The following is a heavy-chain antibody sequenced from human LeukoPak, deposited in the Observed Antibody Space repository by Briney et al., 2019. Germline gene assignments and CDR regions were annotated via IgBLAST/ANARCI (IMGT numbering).Heavy chain of an antibody. CDR3: ARAGRADGDYHYFDY. Sequence: GGSLGLSCAPSGVIFNNFAFHWVRQAPGKGLEWVAAVSYDGSNQYYADSVRGRLTISRDNSKNTLYLQMNSLRAEDTAVYYCARAGRADGDYHYFDYWGQGTLVTVSS. V-gene: IGHV3-30-3*01. CDR2: VSYDGSNQ. CDR1: GVIFNNFA. D-gene: IGHD4-17*01. J-gene: IGHJ4*02.